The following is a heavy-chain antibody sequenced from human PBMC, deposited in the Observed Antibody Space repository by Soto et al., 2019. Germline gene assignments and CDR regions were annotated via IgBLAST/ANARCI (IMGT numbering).Heavy chain of an antibody. V-gene: IGHV3-74*01. J-gene: IGHJ4*02. CDR2: ISEDGLTT. Sequence: EVQLVESGGGLVQPGGSLRLSCSASGFYFSVYWMHWVRQTPGKGPVWVARISEDGLTTNYADSVQGRFIISRDDAKSTLHLQMNRLRVEGTAVYYCTRGPRPDSSATGTYWGQGTQVTVS. CDR3: TRGPRPDSSATGTY. CDR1: GFYFSVYW. D-gene: IGHD3-10*01.